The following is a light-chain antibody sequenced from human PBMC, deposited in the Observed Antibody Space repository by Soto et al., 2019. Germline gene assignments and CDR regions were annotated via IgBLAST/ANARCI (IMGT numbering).Light chain of an antibody. Sequence: QSALTQPPSVSAAPGQKVFISCSGSSSDIGKNYVSWYQHLPGEAPKFLIYDNDKRPSGVPDRFSASKSGTSATLAITGLQTGDEADYFCGTWDNSLTDYVFGTGTKLTVL. CDR1: SSDIGKNY. CDR3: GTWDNSLTDYV. CDR2: DND. J-gene: IGLJ1*01. V-gene: IGLV1-51*01.